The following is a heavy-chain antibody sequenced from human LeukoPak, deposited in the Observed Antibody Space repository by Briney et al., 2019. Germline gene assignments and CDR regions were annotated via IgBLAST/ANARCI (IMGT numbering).Heavy chain of an antibody. CDR3: VRDRELNY. CDR1: GVSISIYY. D-gene: IGHD1-7*01. Sequence: ETLSLTCTVSGVSISIYYWSWVRQPPGKGLEWIGYIYNSGSTIYNPSLKSRATISADTSKNQFSLQLSSVTTADTAVYYCVRDRELNYWGQGTLVTVSS. V-gene: IGHV4-59*01. CDR2: IYNSGST. J-gene: IGHJ4*02.